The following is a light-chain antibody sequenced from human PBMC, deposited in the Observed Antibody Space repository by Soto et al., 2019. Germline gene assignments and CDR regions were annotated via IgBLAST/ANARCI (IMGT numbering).Light chain of an antibody. CDR3: HQYNNWPPS. CDR2: RAS. V-gene: IGKV3-15*01. Sequence: ETGMKQSPATLSVSPGERATLSCRASQRVSTNLAWYQQKPGQSPRLLIYRASTRATDIPARFSGSGSGTEFTLTISSLQSEDFAVYYCHQYNNWPPSFGGGTKVDIK. CDR1: QRVSTN. J-gene: IGKJ4*01.